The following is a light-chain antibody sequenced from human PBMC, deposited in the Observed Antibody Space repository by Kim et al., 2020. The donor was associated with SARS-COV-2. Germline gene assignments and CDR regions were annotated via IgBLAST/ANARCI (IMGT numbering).Light chain of an antibody. V-gene: IGLV1-44*01. J-gene: IGLJ3*02. CDR3: AAWDDSLNGQV. Sequence: GQRVTISCSGSSSNIGSNTVNWYQQLPGTAPKLLIYSNNQQPSGVPDRFSGSKSGTSASLAISGLQSEDEADYYCAAWDDSLNGQVFGGGTQLTVL. CDR1: SSNIGSNT. CDR2: SNN.